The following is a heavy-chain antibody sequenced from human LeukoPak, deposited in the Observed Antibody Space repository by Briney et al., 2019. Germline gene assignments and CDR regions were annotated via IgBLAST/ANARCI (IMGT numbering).Heavy chain of an antibody. CDR1: GGTFSSYA. D-gene: IGHD3-22*01. V-gene: IGHV1-69*05. J-gene: IGHJ4*02. CDR2: IIPIFGTA. CDR3: AREVGVSSGPYDY. Sequence: SVKVSCKASGGTFSSYAISWVRQAPGQGLEWMGGIIPIFGTANYAQKFQGRVTITTDESTSTAYMELSSLRSEDTAVYYCAREVGVSSGPYDYWGQGTLVTVSS.